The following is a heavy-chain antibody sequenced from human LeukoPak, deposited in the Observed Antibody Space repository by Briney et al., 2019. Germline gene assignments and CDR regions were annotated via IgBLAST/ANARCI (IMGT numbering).Heavy chain of an antibody. V-gene: IGHV1-18*01. D-gene: IGHD3-3*01. J-gene: IGHJ4*02. CDR3: ARDPALYYDFWSGYYTGFDY. Sequence: ASVKVSCKASGYTFTSYGISWVRQAPGQGLEWMGWISAYNGNTNYAQKLQGRVTMTTDTSTSTAYMELRSLRSDDTAVYYCARDPALYYDFWSGYYTGFDYWGQGTLVTVSS. CDR2: ISAYNGNT. CDR1: GYTFTSYG.